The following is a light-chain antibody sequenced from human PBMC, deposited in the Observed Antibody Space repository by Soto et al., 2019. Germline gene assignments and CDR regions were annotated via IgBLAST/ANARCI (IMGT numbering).Light chain of an antibody. J-gene: IGLJ1*01. CDR3: CSYAGSSTSYV. V-gene: IGLV2-23*01. CDR1: SSDVGNYKL. Sequence: QSALTQPASVSGSPGPSITISCTGISSDVGNYKLVSWYQQHPGKAPKLMIYEGTKRPSGVSNRFSGSKSGNTASLTISGLQAEDEADYYCCSYAGSSTSYVFGTGTKLTVL. CDR2: EGT.